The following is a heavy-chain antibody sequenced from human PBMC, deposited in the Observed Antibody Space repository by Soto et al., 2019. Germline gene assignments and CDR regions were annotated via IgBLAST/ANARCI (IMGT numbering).Heavy chain of an antibody. CDR2: VKSKADGGTA. CDR3: SSYPDFWGGDPPL. Sequence: VQLVESGGGLVQPGGSLRLSCAASGFSITNTWMHWVRQAPGKGLEWVGRVKSKADGGTADYAAPVKGRFTVSRDEAKNTQYLQMNSLKLEDTAVYYCSSYPDFWGGDPPLWGQGTLVTVSS. D-gene: IGHD3-3*01. CDR1: GFSITNTW. V-gene: IGHV3-15*07. J-gene: IGHJ4*02.